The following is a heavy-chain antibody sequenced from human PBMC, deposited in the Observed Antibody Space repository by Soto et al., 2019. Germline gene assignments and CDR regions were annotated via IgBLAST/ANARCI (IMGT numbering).Heavy chain of an antibody. Sequence: GGSLRLSCAASGITVSTSYMIWVRQAPGKGLEWVSLTYSGGATYYADSVKGRFSISRDNFNNTVYLQMNSLRAEDTAMYYCATSLLWFGELRSWGQGTLVTVSS. J-gene: IGHJ5*02. CDR1: GITVSTSY. CDR2: TYSGGAT. D-gene: IGHD3-10*01. CDR3: ATSLLWFGELRS. V-gene: IGHV3-66*01.